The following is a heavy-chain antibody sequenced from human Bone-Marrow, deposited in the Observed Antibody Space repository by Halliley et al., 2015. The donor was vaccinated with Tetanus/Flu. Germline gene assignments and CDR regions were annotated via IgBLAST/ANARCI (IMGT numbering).Heavy chain of an antibody. CDR2: LYYSGST. V-gene: IGHV4-39*07. D-gene: IGHD4-4*01. CDR1: GVSLTSSGYY. Sequence: TLSLTCTVSGVSLTSSGYYWGWIRQPPGKGLEWIGSLYYSGSTYYNPSLKSRVSISVDTSKNQFSLKLRSVTAADTAVYYCASERGNDDFSIWFDPWGQGTLVTVSS. CDR3: ASERGNDDFSIWFDP. J-gene: IGHJ5*02.